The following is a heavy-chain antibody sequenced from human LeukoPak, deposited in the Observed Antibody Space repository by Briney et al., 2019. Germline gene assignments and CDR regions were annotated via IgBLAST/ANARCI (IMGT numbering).Heavy chain of an antibody. CDR1: GFTFSSYG. CDR2: ISYNGRNE. D-gene: IGHD4-17*01. V-gene: IGHV3-30*03. J-gene: IGHJ4*02. Sequence: GRSLRLSCAASGFTFSSYGMHWVRQAPGKGLEWVAFISYNGRNEYYADSVKGRFTISRDISKNTLYLQMDSLRAEDTAVYYCAREIGDYGLDYWGQGTLVTVSS. CDR3: AREIGDYGLDY.